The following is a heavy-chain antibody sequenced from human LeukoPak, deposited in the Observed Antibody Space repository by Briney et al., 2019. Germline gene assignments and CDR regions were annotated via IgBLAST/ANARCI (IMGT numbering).Heavy chain of an antibody. CDR3: ARSGRGVDSFYFYMDV. Sequence: GGSLRLSCAASGFTFSSYGMQWFRQAPDKGLEWVAAISNDGSNKYYADSVKGRFTISRDNSKNTLYLQMNSLRAEDTAVYYCARSGRGVDSFYFYMDVWGKGTTVTVSS. CDR1: GFTFSSYG. CDR2: ISNDGSNK. D-gene: IGHD3-10*01. V-gene: IGHV3-30*03. J-gene: IGHJ6*03.